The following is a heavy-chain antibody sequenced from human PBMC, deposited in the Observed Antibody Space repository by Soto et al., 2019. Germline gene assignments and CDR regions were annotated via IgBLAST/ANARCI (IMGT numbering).Heavy chain of an antibody. V-gene: IGHV1-18*01. Sequence: ASVKVSCKASGYTFTSYGISWVRQAPGQGLEWMGWISAYNGNTNYAQKLQGRVTMTTDTSTSTAYMELRSLRSDDTAVYYCARDTITYYYDSSGYYSAFDIWGQGTMVTVSS. CDR1: GYTFTSYG. J-gene: IGHJ3*02. CDR2: ISAYNGNT. CDR3: ARDTITYYYDSSGYYSAFDI. D-gene: IGHD3-22*01.